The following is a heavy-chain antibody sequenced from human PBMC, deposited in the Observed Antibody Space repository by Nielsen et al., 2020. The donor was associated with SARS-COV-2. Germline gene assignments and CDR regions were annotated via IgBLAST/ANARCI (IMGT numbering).Heavy chain of an antibody. D-gene: IGHD3-10*01. V-gene: IGHV1-69*13. CDR2: IIPIFGTA. Sequence: SVKVSCKVSGYTLTELSMHWVRQAPGKGLEWMGGIIPIFGTANYAQKFQGRVTITADESTSTAYMELSSLRSEDTAVYYCASWFGEESFDYWGQGTLVTVSS. J-gene: IGHJ4*02. CDR3: ASWFGEESFDY. CDR1: GYTLTELS.